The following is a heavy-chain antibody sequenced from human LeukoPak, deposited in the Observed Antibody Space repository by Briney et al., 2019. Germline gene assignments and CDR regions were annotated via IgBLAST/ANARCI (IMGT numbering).Heavy chain of an antibody. Sequence: SETLSLTCTVSGGSISSYYWSWIRQPPGKGLEWIGYIYYSGSTNYNPSLKSRVTISVDTSKNQFSLKLSSVTAADTAVYYCARSSGGWYHQRGPFDCWGQGTLVTVSS. D-gene: IGHD6-19*01. V-gene: IGHV4-59*08. CDR2: IYYSGST. J-gene: IGHJ4*02. CDR3: ARSSGGWYHQRGPFDC. CDR1: GGSISSYY.